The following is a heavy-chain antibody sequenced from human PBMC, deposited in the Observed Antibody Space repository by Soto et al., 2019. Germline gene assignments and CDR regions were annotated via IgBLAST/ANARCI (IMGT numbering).Heavy chain of an antibody. Sequence: SETLSLTCTVSGGSVSSGSYYWSWIRQPPGKGLEWIGYIYYSGSTNYNPSLKSRVTISVDTSKNQFSLKLSSVTAADTAVYYCARDFDYWGQGTLVTVSS. V-gene: IGHV4-61*01. CDR2: IYYSGST. CDR1: GGSVSSGSYY. J-gene: IGHJ4*02. CDR3: ARDFDY.